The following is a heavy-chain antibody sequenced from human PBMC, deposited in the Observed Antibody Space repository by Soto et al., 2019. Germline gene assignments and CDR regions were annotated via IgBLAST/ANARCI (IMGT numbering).Heavy chain of an antibody. J-gene: IGHJ5*02. D-gene: IGHD2-2*01. CDR2: IDPRDSYV. V-gene: IGHV5-10-1*01. CDR1: GYTFTTFW. CDR3: ARLFCSTTTCDSWFDP. Sequence: GESLKISCTGFGYTFTTFWISWVRQMPGKGLEWMGRIDPRDSYVNYSPSFQGHVTISLDKSISTAYLQWGSLKASDTAMYYCARLFCSTTTCDSWFDPWGQGTLVTVAS.